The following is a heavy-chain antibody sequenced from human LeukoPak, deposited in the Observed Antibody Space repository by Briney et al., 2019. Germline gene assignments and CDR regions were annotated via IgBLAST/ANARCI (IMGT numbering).Heavy chain of an antibody. CDR3: SRADGDYDRRFFDF. CDR2: IRRKANDGTT. J-gene: IGHJ4*02. CDR1: GFNFGDYG. D-gene: IGHD4-17*01. Sequence: GGSLRLSCTGSGFNFGDYGLSWVRQAPGKGLEWIGFIRRKANDGTTEYAASVKGRFTISRDDSKSIAYLHMNGLEAEDTALYYCSRADGDYDRRFFDFWGQGTQVIVSS. V-gene: IGHV3-49*04.